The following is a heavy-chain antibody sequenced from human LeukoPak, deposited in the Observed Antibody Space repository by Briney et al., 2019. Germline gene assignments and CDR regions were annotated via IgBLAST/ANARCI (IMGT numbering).Heavy chain of an antibody. CDR2: INWNGGST. D-gene: IGHD3-3*01. CDR1: GFTFDDYG. Sequence: GGSLRLSCAASGFTFDDYGMSWVRQAPGKGLEWVSGINWNGGSTVYADSVKGRFTISRDNAKNSLYLQMNSLRAEDTALYYCARGYDFWSGSPNLGGYYYYMDVWGKGTTVTVSS. J-gene: IGHJ6*03. V-gene: IGHV3-20*04. CDR3: ARGYDFWSGSPNLGGYYYYMDV.